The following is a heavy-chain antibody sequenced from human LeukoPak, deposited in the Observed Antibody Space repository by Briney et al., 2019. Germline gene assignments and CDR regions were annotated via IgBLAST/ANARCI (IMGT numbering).Heavy chain of an antibody. CDR1: GFNFRAYW. V-gene: IGHV3-49*04. CDR2: IRSKTYGGTT. D-gene: IGHD2-21*01. J-gene: IGHJ4*02. Sequence: GGSLRLSGTTSGFNFRAYWMGRVRQAPGKGREWVGFIRSKTYGGTTEYAASVRGRFTISRDDSKSIAYLQMNSLKTEDTAVYYCTRDRVGLWWFNWGQGTLVTVSS. CDR3: TRDRVGLWWFN.